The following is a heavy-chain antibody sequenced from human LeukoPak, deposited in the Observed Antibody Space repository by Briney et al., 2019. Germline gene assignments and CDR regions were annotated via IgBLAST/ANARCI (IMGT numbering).Heavy chain of an antibody. CDR3: ARGLYSRRPGDYFDY. Sequence: SDTLSLTCAVSGGSISSYYWSWIRQPAGKGLEWIGRIYTSGSTNYNPSLKSRVTMSVDTSKNQFSLKLSSVTAADTAVYYCARGLYSRRPGDYFDYWGQGTLVTVSS. CDR1: GGSISSYY. D-gene: IGHD6-13*01. V-gene: IGHV4-4*07. J-gene: IGHJ4*02. CDR2: IYTSGST.